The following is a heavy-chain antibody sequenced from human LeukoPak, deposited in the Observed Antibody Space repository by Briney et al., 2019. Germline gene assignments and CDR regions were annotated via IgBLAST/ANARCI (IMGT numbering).Heavy chain of an antibody. CDR1: GGSISSYY. CDR3: AREEGGYCSSTTCYTMEYNWFDP. V-gene: IGHV4-59*12. J-gene: IGHJ5*02. CDR2: IYYSGST. D-gene: IGHD2-2*02. Sequence: SETLSLTCTVSGGSISSYYWSWIRQPPGKGLEWIGYIYYSGSTNYNPSLKSRVTISVDTSKNQFSLKLSSVTAADTAVYYCAREEGGYCSSTTCYTMEYNWFDPWGQGTLVTVSS.